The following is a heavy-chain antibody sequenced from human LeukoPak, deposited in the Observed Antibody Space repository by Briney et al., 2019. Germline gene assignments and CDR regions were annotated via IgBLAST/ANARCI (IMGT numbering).Heavy chain of an antibody. CDR1: GYTFTSYG. J-gene: IGHJ5*02. V-gene: IGHV1-18*01. CDR3: ASDHSYYYDSSPAS. D-gene: IGHD3-22*01. CDR2: ISAYNGNT. Sequence: ASVKVSCKASGYTFTSYGISWVRQAPGQGLEWMGWISAYNGNTNYAQKPQGRVTITTDTSTSTAYMELRSLRSDDTAVSYCASDHSYYYDSSPASWGQGTLVTVSS.